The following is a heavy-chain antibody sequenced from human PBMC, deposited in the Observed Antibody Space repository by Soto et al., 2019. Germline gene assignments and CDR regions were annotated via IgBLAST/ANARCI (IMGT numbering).Heavy chain of an antibody. V-gene: IGHV1-69*13. Sequence: SVKFSCKASGGSFSSYAISWVRQAPGQGLEWMGGIIPIFGTANYAQKFQGRDTITADESTSTAYMELSSVTAADTAVYYCARDSNWRGFDNWGQGTLVTVSS. CDR2: IIPIFGTA. J-gene: IGHJ4*02. CDR1: GGSFSSYA. CDR3: ARDSNWRGFDN. D-gene: IGHD1-1*01.